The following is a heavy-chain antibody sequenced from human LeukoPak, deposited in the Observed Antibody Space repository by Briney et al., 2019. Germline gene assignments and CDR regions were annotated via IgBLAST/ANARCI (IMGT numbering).Heavy chain of an antibody. CDR1: GGSFSGYY. CDR3: AREAPGDYGMDV. V-gene: IGHV4-31*11. Sequence: PSETLSLTCAVYGGSFSGYYWSWIRQHPGKGLEWIGYIYYSGSTYYNPTLKSRVTISVDTSKNQFSLKLSSVTAADTAVFYCAREAPGDYGMDVWGHGTTVTVSS. D-gene: IGHD3-10*01. CDR2: IYYSGST. J-gene: IGHJ6*02.